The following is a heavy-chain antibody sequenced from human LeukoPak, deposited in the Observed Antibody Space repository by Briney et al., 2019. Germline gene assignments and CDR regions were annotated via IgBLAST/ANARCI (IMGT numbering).Heavy chain of an antibody. CDR3: AKDRTGYHDSSAFDY. Sequence: GGSLRLSCAVSGFTFDDYAMHWVRQAPGKGLEWVSGISWNSGTLGYADSVKGRFTISRDNAKNSLYLQMHSLKPEDTAFYYCAKDRTGYHDSSAFDYWGQGTLVTVSS. D-gene: IGHD3-22*01. J-gene: IGHJ4*02. CDR2: ISWNSGTL. CDR1: GFTFDDYA. V-gene: IGHV3-9*01.